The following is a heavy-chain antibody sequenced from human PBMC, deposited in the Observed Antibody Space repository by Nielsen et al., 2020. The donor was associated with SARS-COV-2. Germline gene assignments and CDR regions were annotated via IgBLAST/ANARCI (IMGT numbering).Heavy chain of an antibody. CDR3: ARVLSYTFDI. CDR1: GFTFSSYS. CDR2: ISSSSCYI. D-gene: IGHD3-3*01. V-gene: IGHV3-21*01. Sequence: GESLKISCAASGFTFSSYSMNWVRQAPGKGLEWVSSISSSSCYIYYADSVKGRFTISRDNAKNSLYLQMNSLRAEDTAVYYCARVLSYTFDIWGQGTMVTVSS. J-gene: IGHJ3*02.